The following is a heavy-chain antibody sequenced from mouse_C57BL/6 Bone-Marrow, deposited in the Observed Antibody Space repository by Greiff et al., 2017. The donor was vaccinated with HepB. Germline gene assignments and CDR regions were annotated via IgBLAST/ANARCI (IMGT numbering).Heavy chain of an antibody. CDR3: TRGDDGYYGDY. V-gene: IGHV6-6*01. CDR1: GFTFSDAW. Sequence: VQLKQSGGGLVQPGGSMKLSCAASGFTFSDAWMDWVRQSPEKGLEWVAEIRNKANNHATYYAESVKGRFTISRDDSKSSVYLQMNSLRAEDTGIYYCTRGDDGYYGDYWGQGTTLTVSS. CDR2: IRNKANNHAT. J-gene: IGHJ2*01. D-gene: IGHD2-3*01.